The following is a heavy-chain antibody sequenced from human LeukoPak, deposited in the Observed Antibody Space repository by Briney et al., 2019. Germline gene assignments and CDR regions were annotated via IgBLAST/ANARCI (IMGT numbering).Heavy chain of an antibody. Sequence: SETLSLTCTVSGGSISSYYLSWIRQPPGKGLEWIGYIYYSGSTNYNPSLKSRVTISVDTSKNQFSLKLSSVTAADTAVYYCAVGVTTWHRDAFDIWGQGTMVTVSS. V-gene: IGHV4-59*08. CDR1: GGSISSYY. CDR2: IYYSGST. CDR3: AVGVTTWHRDAFDI. D-gene: IGHD1-26*01. J-gene: IGHJ3*02.